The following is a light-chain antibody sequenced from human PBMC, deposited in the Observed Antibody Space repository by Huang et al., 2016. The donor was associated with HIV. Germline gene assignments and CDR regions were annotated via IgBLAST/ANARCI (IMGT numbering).Light chain of an antibody. V-gene: IGKV3-15*01. CDR1: QTVTPN. Sequence: EIVMSQSPATLSVSPGDRATLSCRASQTVTPNLAWYQQKPGQAPRLLIYGASTRATGSPARFSGSGSGTEFTLTISSLQSEDFAVYYCQQYNNWPPWTFGQGTKVEMK. J-gene: IGKJ1*01. CDR2: GAS. CDR3: QQYNNWPPWT.